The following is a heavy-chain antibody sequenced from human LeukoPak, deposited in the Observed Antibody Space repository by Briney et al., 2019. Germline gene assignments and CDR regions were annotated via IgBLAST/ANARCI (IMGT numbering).Heavy chain of an antibody. CDR2: VYYSGST. D-gene: IGHD3-22*01. J-gene: IGHJ5*02. V-gene: IGHV4-59*08. CDR1: GGTISSSY. CDR3: ARRPHYYDSSGYYVNWFDP. Sequence: PSETLSLTCNVSGGTISSSYWSWIRQPPGKGLEWMGYVYYSGSTNYNPSLQSRVTMSVATSENQFSLKLSSVTAADTAVYYCARRPHYYDSSGYYVNWFDPWGQGTLVTVSS.